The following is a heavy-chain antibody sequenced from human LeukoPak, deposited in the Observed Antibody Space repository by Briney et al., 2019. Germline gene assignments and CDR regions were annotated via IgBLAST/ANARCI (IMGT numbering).Heavy chain of an antibody. CDR1: GFTFSNYG. J-gene: IGHJ3*02. CDR3: AGVMRGAFDI. CDR2: ISHDGSNN. Sequence: GGSLRLSCAASGFTFSNYGMHWVRQAPGKGLEWVVVISHDGSNNNYADSVKGRFTISRDNSKNTVYLQLNSLRAEDTAVYYCAGVMRGAFDIWGQGTLVTVSS. V-gene: IGHV3-30*03.